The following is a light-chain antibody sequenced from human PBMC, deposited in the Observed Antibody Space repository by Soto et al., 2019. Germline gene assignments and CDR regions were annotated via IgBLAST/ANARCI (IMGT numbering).Light chain of an antibody. CDR3: QQYDNSAIT. Sequence: EIVLTQSPGTLSLSPGERATLSCRASQIVSSSYLAWYQQKPGQAPRLLIYDASNRATGIPDRFSGSGSGTDFTLTISRLEPEDFAVYYCQQYDNSAITFGQGTRLEIK. CDR2: DAS. J-gene: IGKJ5*01. CDR1: QIVSSSY. V-gene: IGKV3-20*01.